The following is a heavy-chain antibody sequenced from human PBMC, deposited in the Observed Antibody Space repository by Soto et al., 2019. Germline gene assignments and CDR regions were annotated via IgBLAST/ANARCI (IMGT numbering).Heavy chain of an antibody. J-gene: IGHJ4*02. CDR3: AKDRGSSSSLFDY. D-gene: IGHD6-6*01. CDR2: ISGSGGSS. Sequence: EVQLLESGGGLVQPGGSLRLSCAASGFTFSSYAMSWVRQAPGKGLEWVSAISGSGGSSYYADSVKGRFTISRDNSKNTLYLQMNSLRAEDTAVYYCAKDRGSSSSLFDYWGQGTLVTVSS. V-gene: IGHV3-23*01. CDR1: GFTFSSYA.